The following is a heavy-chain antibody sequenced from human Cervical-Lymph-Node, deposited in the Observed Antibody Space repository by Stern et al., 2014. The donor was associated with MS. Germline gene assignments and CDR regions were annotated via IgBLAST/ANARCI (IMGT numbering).Heavy chain of an antibody. D-gene: IGHD3-10*01. CDR3: ARKGTYGLDY. CDR2: IYPDDSHA. J-gene: IGHJ4*02. Sequence: VQMVESGAEVKKPGESLKISCKGSGYNFASYWIGWVRQVPGKGLEWMGIIYPDDSHAIYTPSFQGQVTMSADKSIGTAYLQWSSLKASDTAFYFCARKGTYGLDYWGQGALVTVSS. V-gene: IGHV5-51*01. CDR1: GYNFASYW.